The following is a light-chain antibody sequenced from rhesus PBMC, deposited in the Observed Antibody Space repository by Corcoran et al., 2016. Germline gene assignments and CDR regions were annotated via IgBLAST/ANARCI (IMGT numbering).Light chain of an antibody. V-gene: IGKV3-42*03. CDR1: QSVSSS. CDR2: GAS. J-gene: IGKJ4*01. Sequence: EIVLTQSPATLSLSPGERATLSCRASQSVSSSLAWYQQKPEQAPQLLIYGASSRAPAIPDRVSGSGSGTDFTLTISSLEPEDFAVYYCQQYSNWPLTFGGGTKVEIK. CDR3: QQYSNWPLT.